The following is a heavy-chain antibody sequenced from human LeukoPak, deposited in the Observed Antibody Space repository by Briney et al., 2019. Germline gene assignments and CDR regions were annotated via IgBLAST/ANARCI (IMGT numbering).Heavy chain of an antibody. V-gene: IGHV4-34*01. CDR3: ARTVGYDTFDY. D-gene: IGHD5-12*01. CDR1: GGSFSGYC. Sequence: SETLSLTCAIYGGSFSGYCWSWIRQPPGKGLEWIGEINHSGSTNYNPSLKSRVTISVDTSKNQFSLKLSSVTAADTAVYYCARTVGYDTFDYWGQGTLVTVSS. J-gene: IGHJ4*02. CDR2: INHSGST.